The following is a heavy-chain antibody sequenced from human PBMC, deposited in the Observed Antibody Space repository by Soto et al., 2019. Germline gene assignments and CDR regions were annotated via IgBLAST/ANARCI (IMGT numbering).Heavy chain of an antibody. J-gene: IGHJ4*02. Sequence: GGSLRLSCAASGFTFSDHYMDWVRQAPGKGLEWVGRTRNKANSYTTEYAASVKGRFTISRDDSKNSLYLQMNSLKTEDTAVYYCARGPFLWFGELSTYYFDYWGQGTLVTVPS. V-gene: IGHV3-72*01. CDR3: ARGPFLWFGELSTYYFDY. CDR2: TRNKANSYTT. D-gene: IGHD3-10*01. CDR1: GFTFSDHY.